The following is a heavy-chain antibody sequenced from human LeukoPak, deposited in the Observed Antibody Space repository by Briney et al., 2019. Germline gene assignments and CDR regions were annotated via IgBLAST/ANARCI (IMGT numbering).Heavy chain of an antibody. J-gene: IGHJ6*03. CDR2: ISSNGGST. Sequence: TGGSLRLSCAASGFTFSSYAMHWVRQAPGKGLEYVSAISSNGGSTYYANSVKGRFTISRDNSKNTLYLQMGSLRAEDMAVYYCARDGRASHSSSPYYYMDVWGKGTTVTVSS. CDR3: ARDGRASHSSSPYYYMDV. D-gene: IGHD6-13*01. V-gene: IGHV3-64*01. CDR1: GFTFSSYA.